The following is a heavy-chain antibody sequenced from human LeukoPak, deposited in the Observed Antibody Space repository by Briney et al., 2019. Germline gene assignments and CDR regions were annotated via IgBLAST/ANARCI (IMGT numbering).Heavy chain of an antibody. D-gene: IGHD4-17*01. V-gene: IGHV1-2*02. Sequence: ASVKVSCKASGYTFTGYYMHWVRQAPGQGLEWMGWINPNSGGTNYAQKFQGRVTMTRDTSISTAYMELSRLRSDDTAVYYFATDFNYGDYGLGWGQGTLVTVSS. CDR3: ATDFNYGDYGLG. CDR2: INPNSGGT. CDR1: GYTFTGYY. J-gene: IGHJ4*02.